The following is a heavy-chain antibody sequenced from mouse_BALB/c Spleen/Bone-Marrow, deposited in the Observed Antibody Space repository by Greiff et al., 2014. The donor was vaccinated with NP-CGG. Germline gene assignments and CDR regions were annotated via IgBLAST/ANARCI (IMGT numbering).Heavy chain of an antibody. Sequence: VQLQQSGPEVVKPGASMKMSCKASGYSFTGYTMNWVKQSHGTNLEWIGLINPYNGGTHYNQKFKGKATLTVDKPSSTAYMELLSLTSEDSAVYYCAREGDYDYAWFAYWGQGTLITVSA. CDR1: GYSFTGYT. V-gene: IGHV1-18*01. CDR2: INPYNGGT. D-gene: IGHD2-4*01. CDR3: AREGDYDYAWFAY. J-gene: IGHJ3*01.